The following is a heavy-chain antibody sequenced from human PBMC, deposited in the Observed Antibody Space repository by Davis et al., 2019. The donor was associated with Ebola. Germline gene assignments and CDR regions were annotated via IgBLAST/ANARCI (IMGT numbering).Heavy chain of an antibody. V-gene: IGHV3-30*18. D-gene: IGHD2-15*01. Sequence: PGGSLRLSCAGSGFTFSSYGIHWVRQAPGKGLEWVAVISYDGRNEYDADYGKGRFTISRDNSKNTVYLQMSSLRTEDTAVYYGAKDRGERSSGGNNLWGQGTLVTVSS. CDR3: AKDRGERSSGGNNL. CDR2: ISYDGRNE. J-gene: IGHJ4*02. CDR1: GFTFSSYG.